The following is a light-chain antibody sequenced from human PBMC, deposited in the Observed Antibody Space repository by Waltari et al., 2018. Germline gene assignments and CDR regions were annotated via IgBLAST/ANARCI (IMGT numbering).Light chain of an antibody. Sequence: SYVLTQPPSVSVAPGQTARITCGGNDIGSKSVNWYQQKPGQAPVLVIFYDSDRPSGIPERFSGSNSGNTATLSISRVEAGDEACYYCQVWASSTDHHAVFGGGTQLTVL. J-gene: IGLJ7*01. V-gene: IGLV3-21*04. CDR2: YDS. CDR3: QVWASSTDHHAV. CDR1: DIGSKS.